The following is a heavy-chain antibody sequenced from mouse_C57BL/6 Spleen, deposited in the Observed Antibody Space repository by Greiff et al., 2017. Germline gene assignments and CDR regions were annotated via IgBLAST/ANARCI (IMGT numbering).Heavy chain of an antibody. J-gene: IGHJ1*03. CDR1: GYTFTDYY. CDR2: IYPGSGNT. D-gene: IGHD2-4*01. Sequence: QVQLQQSGAELVRPGASVKLSCKASGYTFTDYYINWVKQRPGQGLEWIARIYPGSGNTYYNEKFKGKATLTAEKSSSTAYMQLSSLTSEDSAVYFWARDDYDSWYFDVWGTGTTVTVSS. CDR3: ARDDYDSWYFDV. V-gene: IGHV1-76*01.